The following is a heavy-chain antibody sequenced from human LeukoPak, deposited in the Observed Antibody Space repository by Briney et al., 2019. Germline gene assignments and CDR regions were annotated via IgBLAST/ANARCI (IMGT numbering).Heavy chain of an antibody. CDR2: ISYDGSNK. Sequence: PGGSLRLSCAASGFTFSYYAMHWVRQAPGKGLEWVAVISYDGSNKYYADSVKGQVTISRDNSKSTPYLQMDSLRAGDTAVYYCARQGDTGSWYFDYWGQGTLVTVSS. CDR3: ARQGDTGSWYFDY. D-gene: IGHD2-21*02. CDR1: GFTFSYYA. V-gene: IGHV3-30-3*01. J-gene: IGHJ4*02.